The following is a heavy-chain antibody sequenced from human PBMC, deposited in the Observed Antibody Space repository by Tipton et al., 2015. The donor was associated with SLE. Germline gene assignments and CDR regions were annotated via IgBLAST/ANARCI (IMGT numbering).Heavy chain of an antibody. CDR2: VYIYGNT. CDR3: ATVGNYEVFYYYYYMDV. Sequence: LRLSCAVSGGSISSGTYYWTWIRQPAGKGLEWIGRVYIYGNTNYNPSLKSRVTISVDTSKNQFSLRLTSVTAADTAIYYCATVGNYEVFYYYYYMDVWGKGTTITVSS. CDR1: GGSISSGTYY. J-gene: IGHJ6*03. V-gene: IGHV4-61*02. D-gene: IGHD4-11*01.